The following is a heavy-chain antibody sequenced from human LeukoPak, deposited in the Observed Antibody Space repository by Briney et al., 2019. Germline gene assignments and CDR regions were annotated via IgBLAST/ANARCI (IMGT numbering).Heavy chain of an antibody. V-gene: IGHV4-59*08. CDR1: GGSISSYY. CDR3: TRRFCGSTSCYFDY. D-gene: IGHD2-2*01. Sequence: SETLSLTCTVSGGSISSYYWSWIRQPPGKGLEWIGYIYYSGSTNYNPSLKSRVTISVDTSKNQFSLNLNSVTAADTAVYYCTRRFCGSTSCYFDYWGQGTLVTVSS. J-gene: IGHJ4*02. CDR2: IYYSGST.